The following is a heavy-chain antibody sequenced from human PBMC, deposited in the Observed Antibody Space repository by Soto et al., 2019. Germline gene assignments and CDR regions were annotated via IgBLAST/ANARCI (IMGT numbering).Heavy chain of an antibody. V-gene: IGHV3-21*01. CDR1: GFTFSSYS. CDR2: ISSSSSYI. J-gene: IGHJ4*02. CDR3: ARDGPACSGGSCYSFYFDY. D-gene: IGHD2-15*01. Sequence: EVQLVESGGGLVKPGGSLRLSCAASGFTFSSYSMNWVRQAPGKGLEWVSSISSSSSYIYYADSVKGRFTISRDNAKNSLYLQMNSRRAEDTAVYYCARDGPACSGGSCYSFYFDYWGQGTLVTVSS.